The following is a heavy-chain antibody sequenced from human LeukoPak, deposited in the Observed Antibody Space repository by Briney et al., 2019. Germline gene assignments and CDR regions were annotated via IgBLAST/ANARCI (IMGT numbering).Heavy chain of an antibody. J-gene: IGHJ4*02. D-gene: IGHD6-19*01. Sequence: SEALSLTCAVYGGSFSGYYWSWIRQPPGKGLEWIGEINHSGSTNYNPSLTSRGPIPVDTSKNQFSLKLSAVTAAGTAVYYCARVPRRGQWLVPTSFDYWGQGTLVTVSS. CDR1: GGSFSGYY. CDR2: INHSGST. V-gene: IGHV4-34*01. CDR3: ARVPRRGQWLVPTSFDY.